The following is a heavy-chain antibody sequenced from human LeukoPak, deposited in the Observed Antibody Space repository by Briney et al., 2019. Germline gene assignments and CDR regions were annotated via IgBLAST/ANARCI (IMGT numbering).Heavy chain of an antibody. Sequence: SETLSLTCTVSGGSISSSSYYWGWIRQPPGKGLEWIGSIYYSGSTYYNPSLKSRVTISVDTSKNQFSLKLISVTAADTAVYYCARQVSSGYYDSSAYYWTNLDWFDPWGQGTLVTVSS. CDR1: GGSISSSSYY. J-gene: IGHJ5*02. CDR2: IYYSGST. V-gene: IGHV4-39*01. D-gene: IGHD3-22*01. CDR3: ARQVSSGYYDSSAYYWTNLDWFDP.